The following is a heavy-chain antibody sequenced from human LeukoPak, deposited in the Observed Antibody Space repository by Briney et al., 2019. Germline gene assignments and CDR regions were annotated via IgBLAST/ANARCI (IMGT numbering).Heavy chain of an antibody. CDR2: IYYSGST. Sequence: SETLSLTCSVSGSYINNYYWGWIRQAPGKGPEWIRRIYYSGSTYYNPSLKSRVTISVDTSKNQFSLKLSSVTAADTAVYYCARHRLQSYYYDSSGYFHWFDPWGQGTLVTVSS. CDR1: GSYINNYY. J-gene: IGHJ5*02. D-gene: IGHD3-22*01. CDR3: ARHRLQSYYYDSSGYFHWFDP. V-gene: IGHV4-39*01.